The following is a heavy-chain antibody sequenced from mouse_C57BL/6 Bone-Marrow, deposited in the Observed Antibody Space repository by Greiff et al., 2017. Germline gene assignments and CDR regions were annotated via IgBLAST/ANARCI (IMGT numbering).Heavy chain of an antibody. CDR3: ARDLLWLRRVFAY. J-gene: IGHJ3*01. D-gene: IGHD2-2*01. Sequence: QVQLQQPGTELVKPGASVKLSCKASGYTFTSYWMHWVKQRPGQGLEWIGNINPSNGGTNYNEKFKSKATLPVDKSSSTAYMQLSSLTSEDSAVYYCARDLLWLRRVFAYWGQGTLVTVSA. CDR1: GYTFTSYW. V-gene: IGHV1-53*01. CDR2: INPSNGGT.